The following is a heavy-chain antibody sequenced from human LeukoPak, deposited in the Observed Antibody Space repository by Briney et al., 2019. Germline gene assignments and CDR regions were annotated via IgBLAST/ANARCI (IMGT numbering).Heavy chain of an antibody. V-gene: IGHV4-59*03. CDR2: IYNSATT. CDR1: GGSISAYY. D-gene: IGHD6-13*01. Sequence: SETLFLTCTVSGGSISAYYWSWIRQPPGKELQWIGFIYNSATTRYNPSLRSRVTMSLDTSKNQFSLRLNSVTAADTAVYFCTTTGGSSTDPVFDPWGQGTLVTVSS. J-gene: IGHJ5*02. CDR3: TTTGGSSTDPVFDP.